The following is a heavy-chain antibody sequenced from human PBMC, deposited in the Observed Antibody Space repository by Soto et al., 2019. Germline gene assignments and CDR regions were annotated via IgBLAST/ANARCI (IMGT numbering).Heavy chain of an antibody. J-gene: IGHJ4*02. CDR1: GGSISSYY. V-gene: IGHV4-59*08. Sequence: SETLSLTCTVSGGSISSYYWSWIRQPPGKGLEWIGYIYYSGSTNYNPSLKSRVTISVDTSKNQFSLKLSSVTAADTAVYYCARQGGIAAETDYWGQGTLVTVSS. CDR3: ARQGGIAAETDY. CDR2: IYYSGST. D-gene: IGHD6-13*01.